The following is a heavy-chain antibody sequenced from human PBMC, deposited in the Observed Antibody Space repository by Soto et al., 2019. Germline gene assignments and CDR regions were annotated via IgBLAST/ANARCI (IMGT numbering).Heavy chain of an antibody. V-gene: IGHV4-61*08. D-gene: IGHD3-9*01. CDR3: ARTVLGPDILADQFVDYYYYMDV. Sequence: PSETLSLTCTVSAGSISSGGYYWSWIRQHPGKGLEWIGYIYYSGSTSYNPSLRRRVIMSVDTSKRQFSLQLKSVTAADTAIYYCARTVLGPDILADQFVDYYYYMDVWGQGTTATVSS. CDR2: IYYSGST. CDR1: AGSISSGGYY. J-gene: IGHJ6*03.